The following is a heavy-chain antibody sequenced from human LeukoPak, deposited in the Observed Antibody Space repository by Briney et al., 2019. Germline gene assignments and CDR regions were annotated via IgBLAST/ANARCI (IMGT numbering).Heavy chain of an antibody. J-gene: IGHJ3*02. CDR1: GYTFTSYD. D-gene: IGHD3-3*01. CDR3: ARADQSITIFGVVIAVDAFDI. CDR2: MNPNSGNT. V-gene: IGHV1-8*02. Sequence: ASVKVSCKASGYTFTSYDINWVRQATGQGLEWMGWMNPNSGNTGYAQKLQGRVTMTTDTSTSTAYMELRSLRSDDTAVYYYARADQSITIFGVVIAVDAFDIWGQGTMVTVSS.